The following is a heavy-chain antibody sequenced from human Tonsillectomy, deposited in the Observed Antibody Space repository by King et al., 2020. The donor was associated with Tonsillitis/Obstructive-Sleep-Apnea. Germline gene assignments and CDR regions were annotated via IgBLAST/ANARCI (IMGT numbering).Heavy chain of an antibody. CDR1: GFTFSGSA. D-gene: IGHD1-14*01. V-gene: IGHV3-73*02. Sequence: VQLVESGGGLVQPGGSLKLSCAASGFTFSGSAMHWGRPASGKGVEWVGRIRSKANSYATEYAASVKGRFTISRDDSNNTAYLQMNSLKTEDTAVYYCTTTPGVNYWGQGTLVTVSS. J-gene: IGHJ4*02. CDR2: IRSKANSYAT. CDR3: TTTPGVNY.